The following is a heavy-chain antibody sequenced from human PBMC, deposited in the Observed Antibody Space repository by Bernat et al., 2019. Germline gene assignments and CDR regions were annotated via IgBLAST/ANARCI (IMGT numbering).Heavy chain of an antibody. Sequence: QVQLQESGPGLVKASETMSLTCSVYGGSFSGYYWSWIRQPPGKGLEWIGEINHSGSTNYNPSLKSRVTIAVDTSKNQFSLKLRSVTAADTAVYYCARGLAYDYVWGSYRPQEKDAFDIWGQGTMVTVSS. CDR2: INHSGST. D-gene: IGHD3-16*02. CDR1: GGSFSGYY. J-gene: IGHJ3*02. V-gene: IGHV4-34*01. CDR3: ARGLAYDYVWGSYRPQEKDAFDI.